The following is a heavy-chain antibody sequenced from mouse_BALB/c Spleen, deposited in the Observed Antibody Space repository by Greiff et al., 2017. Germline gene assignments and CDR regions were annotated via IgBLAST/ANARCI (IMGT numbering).Heavy chain of an antibody. CDR1: GYTFTSYV. D-gene: IGHD1-1*01. J-gene: IGHJ1*01. CDR2: INPYNDGT. CDR3: ARWGVITTGYFDV. Sequence: VQLQQSGPELVKPGASVKMSCKASGYTFTSYVMHWVKQKPGQGLEWIGYINPYNDGTKYNEKFKGKATLTSDKSSSTAYMELSSLTSEDSAVYYCARWGVITTGYFDVWGAGTTVTVSS. V-gene: IGHV1-14*01.